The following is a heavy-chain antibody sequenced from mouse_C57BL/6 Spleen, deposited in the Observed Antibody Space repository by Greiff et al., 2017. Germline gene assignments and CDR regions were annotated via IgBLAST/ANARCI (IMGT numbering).Heavy chain of an antibody. J-gene: IGHJ1*03. D-gene: IGHD1-1*01. CDR2: SSSGGDCI. V-gene: IGHV5-9-1*02. Sequence: EVMLVESGEGLVKPGGSLKLSCAASGFTFSSYAMSWVRQTPEKRLEWVAYSSSGGDCIYYADTVKGRFTISRDNARNTLYLQMSSLKSEDTAMYYGTRRIYNGSSDWYFDVWGTGTTVTVSS. CDR3: TRRIYNGSSDWYFDV. CDR1: GFTFSSYA.